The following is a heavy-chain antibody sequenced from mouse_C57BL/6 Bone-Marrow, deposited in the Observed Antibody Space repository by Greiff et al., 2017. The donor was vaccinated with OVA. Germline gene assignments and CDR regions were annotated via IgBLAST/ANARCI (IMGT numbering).Heavy chain of an antibody. Sequence: VQLQQSGAELVRPGASVKLSCTASGFNIKDAYMPWVKQRPEQGLEWIGWIDPENGDTEYASKFQGKATITANTSSNTAYLQLSSLTSEDTAVYYCTPFITHVYWGQGTTLTVSS. J-gene: IGHJ2*01. CDR1: GFNIKDAY. CDR2: IDPENGDT. D-gene: IGHD1-1*01. V-gene: IGHV14-4*01. CDR3: TPFITHVY.